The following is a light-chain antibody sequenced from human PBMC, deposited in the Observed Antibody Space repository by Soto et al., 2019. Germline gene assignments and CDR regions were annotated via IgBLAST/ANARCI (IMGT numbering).Light chain of an antibody. CDR2: AAS. CDR3: QQYDNLPIT. Sequence: DIQMTQSPSSLSASVGDRVTITCRASQSISSYLNWYQQKPGKAPKLLIYAASSLQSGVPSRFSGSGSGTDFTFTINSLQPEDIATYYCQQYDNLPITFGQGTRLEIK. CDR1: QSISSY. V-gene: IGKV1-39*01. J-gene: IGKJ5*01.